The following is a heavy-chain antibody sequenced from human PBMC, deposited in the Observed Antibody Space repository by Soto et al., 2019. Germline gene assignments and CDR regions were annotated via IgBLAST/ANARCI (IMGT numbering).Heavy chain of an antibody. V-gene: IGHV3-7*04. CDR3: ERDKVWFYGMDV. Sequence: EVQLVESGGGLVQPGGSLRLSCAASGFTFSTYWMSWVRQAPGKGLEWVANIKQDGSEKYYVDSVKGRLTISRDKAKNSLYLQMNSMRAEDTAVYYCERDKVWFYGMDVWGQGTTVTVSS. CDR1: GFTFSTYW. J-gene: IGHJ6*02. D-gene: IGHD2-21*01. CDR2: IKQDGSEK.